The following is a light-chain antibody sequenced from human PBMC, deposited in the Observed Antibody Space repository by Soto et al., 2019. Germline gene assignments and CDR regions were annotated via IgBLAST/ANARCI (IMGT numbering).Light chain of an antibody. Sequence: QSVLTQPPSVSGAPRQRVTISCSGSSSNIGNKPVNWYQQLPGQAPKLLIYYDDLRPSGVSDRFSGSKSGTSASLTISGLQSEDEAHYYCATWDDSLNTDLFGGG. CDR1: SSNIGNKP. CDR3: ATWDDSLNTDL. J-gene: IGLJ2*01. V-gene: IGLV1-36*01. CDR2: YDD.